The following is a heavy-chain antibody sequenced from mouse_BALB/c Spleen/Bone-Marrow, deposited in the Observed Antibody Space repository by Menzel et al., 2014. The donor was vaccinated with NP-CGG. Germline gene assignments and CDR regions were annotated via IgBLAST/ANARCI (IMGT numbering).Heavy chain of an antibody. D-gene: IGHD1-1*01. CDR1: GYTFTSYY. CDR3: TRDHYYYGSSYWYFDV. CDR2: INPSNGGT. V-gene: IGHV1S81*02. Sequence: QVQLQQPGAELVKPGASVKLSCKASGYTFTSYYMYWVKQRPGQGLEWIGGINPSNGGTNFNEKFKSKATLTVDKPSSTAYMQLSSLTSEDSAVYYCTRDHYYYGSSYWYFDVWGAGTTVTVSS. J-gene: IGHJ1*01.